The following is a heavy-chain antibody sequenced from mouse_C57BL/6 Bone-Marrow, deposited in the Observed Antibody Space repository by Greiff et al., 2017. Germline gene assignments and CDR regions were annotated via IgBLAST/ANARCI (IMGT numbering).Heavy chain of an antibody. D-gene: IGHD3-2*02. V-gene: IGHV14-4*01. CDR1: GFNIKDDY. Sequence: EVQLQQSGAELVRPGASVKLSCTASGFNIKDDYMHWVKQRPEQGLEWIGWIDPENGDTEYASKFQGKATITADTSSNTAYLQLSSLTSEDTAVYYCTTQLRLHFDDWGQGTTLTVSS. J-gene: IGHJ2*01. CDR2: IDPENGDT. CDR3: TTQLRLHFDD.